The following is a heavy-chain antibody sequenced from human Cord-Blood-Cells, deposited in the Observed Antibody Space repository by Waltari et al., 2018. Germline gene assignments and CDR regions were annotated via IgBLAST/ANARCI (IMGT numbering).Heavy chain of an antibody. J-gene: IGHJ4*02. CDR2: ISADNGNT. Sequence: QVQLVQSGAEVKKPGASVKVSCKASGYTFTSYGISWVRQAPGQGLEWMGWISADNGNTNYAQKLQGRVTMTTDTSTSTAYMELRSLRSDDTAVYYCARVVLPLHSSSWYYFDYWGQGTLVTVSS. CDR3: ARVVLPLHSSSWYYFDY. CDR1: GYTFTSYG. D-gene: IGHD6-13*01. V-gene: IGHV1-18*01.